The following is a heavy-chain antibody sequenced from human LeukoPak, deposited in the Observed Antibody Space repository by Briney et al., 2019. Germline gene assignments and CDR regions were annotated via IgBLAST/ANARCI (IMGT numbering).Heavy chain of an antibody. CDR3: VRQGSGSYYIFGEPMNWFDP. Sequence: GESLKISCKGSGYSFTSYWIGWVRQMPGKGLEWMGIIYPGDSDTRYSPSFQGQVTISADKSISTAYLQWSSLKASDTAMYYCVRQGSGSYYIFGEPMNWFDPRGQGTLVTVSS. D-gene: IGHD3-10*01. CDR2: IYPGDSDT. V-gene: IGHV5-51*01. CDR1: GYSFTSYW. J-gene: IGHJ5*02.